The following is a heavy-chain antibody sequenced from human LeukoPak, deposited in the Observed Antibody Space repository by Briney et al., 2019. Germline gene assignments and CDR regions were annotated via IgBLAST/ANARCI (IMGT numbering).Heavy chain of an antibody. CDR1: GGSISGYH. D-gene: IGHD6-6*01. CDR2: IYYSGST. Sequence: SETLSLTCNVSGGSISGYHWSWIRQPPGKGLEWIGYIYYSGSTNYNPSLKSRVTISVDTSKNQFSLKLSSVTAADTAVYYCARFGQYSSSSYYFDYWGQGTLVTVSS. V-gene: IGHV4-59*01. CDR3: ARFGQYSSSSYYFDY. J-gene: IGHJ4*02.